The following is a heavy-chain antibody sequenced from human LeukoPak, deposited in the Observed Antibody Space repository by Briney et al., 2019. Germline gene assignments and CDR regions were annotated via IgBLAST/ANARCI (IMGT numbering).Heavy chain of an antibody. Sequence: GGSLRLSCAASGFTFSSYWMSWVRQAPGKGLEWVANIKQDGSEKYYVDSVKGRFTISRDNAKNSLYLQMNSLRAEDTAVYYCASSLGGFDNWFDPWGQGTLVTVSS. CDR1: GFTFSSYW. CDR2: IKQDGSEK. D-gene: IGHD3-16*01. V-gene: IGHV3-7*01. CDR3: ASSLGGFDNWFDP. J-gene: IGHJ5*02.